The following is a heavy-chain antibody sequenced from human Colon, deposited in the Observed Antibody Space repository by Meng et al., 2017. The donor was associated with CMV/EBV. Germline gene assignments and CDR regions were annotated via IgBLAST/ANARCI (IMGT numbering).Heavy chain of an antibody. V-gene: IGHV1-69*12. CDR1: KGTFTSYP. J-gene: IGHJ4*02. CDR2: IITISGTT. Sequence: QVQMEQSVAEVKKPGSSVKVSCKASKGTFTSYPISWVRQGPGQGFEWVGGIITISGTTDYAQKFQGRVTITADESTSTAYMKLSNLRSEDTAIYYCARVICGGDCYLDYWGRGTLVTVSS. D-gene: IGHD2-21*02. CDR3: ARVICGGDCYLDY.